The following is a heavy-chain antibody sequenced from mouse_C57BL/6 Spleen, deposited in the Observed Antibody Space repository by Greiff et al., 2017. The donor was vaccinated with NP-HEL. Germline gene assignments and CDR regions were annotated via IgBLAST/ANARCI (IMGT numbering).Heavy chain of an antibody. Sequence: VQLQQSGPELVKPGASVKISCKASGYAFSSSWMNWVKQRPGKGLERIGRIYPGDGDTNYNGKFKGKATLTADKSSSTAYMQLSSLTSEDSAVYFCARGGFDYWGQGTTLTVSS. CDR2: IYPGDGDT. J-gene: IGHJ2*01. CDR3: ARGGFDY. V-gene: IGHV1-82*01. CDR1: GYAFSSSW.